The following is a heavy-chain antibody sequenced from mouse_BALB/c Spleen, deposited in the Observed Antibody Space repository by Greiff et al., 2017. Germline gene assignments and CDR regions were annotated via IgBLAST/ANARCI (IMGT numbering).Heavy chain of an antibody. V-gene: IGHV3-8*02. D-gene: IGHD1-2*01. Sequence: EVQLQESGPSLVKPSQTLSLTCSVTGDSITSGYWNWIRKFPGNKLEYMGYISYSGSTYYNPSLKSRISITRDTSKNQYYLQLNSVTTEDTATYYCARFGIPNSLLRLQYFDVWGAGTTVTVSS. CDR1: GDSITSGY. CDR3: ARFGIPNSLLRLQYFDV. CDR2: ISYSGST. J-gene: IGHJ1*01.